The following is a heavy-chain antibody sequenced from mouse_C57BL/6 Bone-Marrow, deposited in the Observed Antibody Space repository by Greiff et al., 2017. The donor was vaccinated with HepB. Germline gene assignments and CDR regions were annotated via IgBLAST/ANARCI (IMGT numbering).Heavy chain of an antibody. V-gene: IGHV5-4*01. CDR3: ARDRDGYLLAY. J-gene: IGHJ3*01. D-gene: IGHD2-3*01. CDR2: ISDGGSYT. Sequence: EVQLVESGGGLVKPGGSLKLSCAASGFTFSSYAMSWVRQTPEKRLEWVATISDGGSYTYYPDNVKGRFTISRDNAKNNLYLQMSHLKSEDTAMYYCARDRDGYLLAYWGQGTLVTVSA. CDR1: GFTFSSYA.